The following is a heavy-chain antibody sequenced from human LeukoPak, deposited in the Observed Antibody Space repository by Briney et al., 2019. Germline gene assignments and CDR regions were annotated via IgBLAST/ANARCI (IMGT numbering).Heavy chain of an antibody. CDR2: IYYSGST. D-gene: IGHD3-22*01. CDR1: GGSISSYY. V-gene: IGHV4-59*12. Sequence: PSETLSLTCTVSGGSISSYYWSWIRQPPGKGLEWIGYIYYSGSTNYNPSLKSRVTISVDTSKNQFSLKLSSVTAADTAVYFCARGYDSSGYVYYFYYLDVWGKGTTVTVSS. J-gene: IGHJ6*03. CDR3: ARGYDSSGYVYYFYYLDV.